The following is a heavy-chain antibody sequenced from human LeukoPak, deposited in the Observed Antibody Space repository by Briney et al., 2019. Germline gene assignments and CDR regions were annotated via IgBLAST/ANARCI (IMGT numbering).Heavy chain of an antibody. CDR1: GFAFSSHW. Sequence: GGSLTLSCAASGFAFSSHWMHWVRQAPGKGLVWVSRLDSGGSTTSYADSVKGRFTISRDNAKNTLYLQMNSLRAEDTALYYCARDQAGSFDIWGQGTMVTVSS. J-gene: IGHJ3*02. D-gene: IGHD3-10*01. V-gene: IGHV3-74*01. CDR2: LDSGGSTT. CDR3: ARDQAGSFDI.